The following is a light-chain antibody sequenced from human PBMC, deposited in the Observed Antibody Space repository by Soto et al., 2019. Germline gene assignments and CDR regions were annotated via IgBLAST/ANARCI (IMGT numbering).Light chain of an antibody. CDR2: EVS. J-gene: IGLJ2*01. CDR3: SSYTSSSTLV. Sequence: QSALIQPPSVSGSPGQSITVSCTGTSSDVGGYDYVSWYQQHPGKAPKLMIYEVSNRPSGVSNRFSGSKSGNTASLTISGLQAEDEGDYYCSSYTSSSTLVFXGGIKVTLL. V-gene: IGLV2-14*01. CDR1: SSDVGGYDY.